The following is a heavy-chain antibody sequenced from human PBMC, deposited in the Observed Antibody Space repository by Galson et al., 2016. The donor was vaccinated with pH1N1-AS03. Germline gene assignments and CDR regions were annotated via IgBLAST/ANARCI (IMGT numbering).Heavy chain of an antibody. D-gene: IGHD3-22*01. Sequence: ETLSLTCSVSGAPITSGSHYWTWIRQLPGKGLEWIGYIYYSGTTKFNPSLVTRVTMSVDRSKSQFSLNLMSVTAADTAVYYCARDGQLWPHYYPLDVWGQGTTVTVSS. CDR1: GAPITSGSHY. CDR3: ARDGQLWPHYYPLDV. J-gene: IGHJ6*02. V-gene: IGHV4-61*01. CDR2: IYYSGTT.